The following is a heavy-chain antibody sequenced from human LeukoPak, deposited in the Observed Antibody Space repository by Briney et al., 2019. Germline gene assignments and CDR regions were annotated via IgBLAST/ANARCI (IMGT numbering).Heavy chain of an antibody. Sequence: SVKVSCKASGGTFSSYAISWVRQAPGQGLEWMRRIIPIFGIANYAQKFQGRVTITADKSTSTAYMELSSLRSEDTAVYYCARGGCSSTSCYYYGMDVWGQGTTVTVSS. CDR3: ARGGCSSTSCYYYGMDV. CDR2: IIPIFGIA. J-gene: IGHJ6*02. CDR1: GGTFSSYA. D-gene: IGHD2-2*01. V-gene: IGHV1-69*04.